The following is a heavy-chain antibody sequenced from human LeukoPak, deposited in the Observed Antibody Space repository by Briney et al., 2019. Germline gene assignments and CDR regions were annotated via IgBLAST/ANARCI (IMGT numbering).Heavy chain of an antibody. D-gene: IGHD3-10*01. V-gene: IGHV3-53*01. J-gene: IGHJ4*02. CDR2: IYSGGST. Sequence: PGGSLRLSCAAPGFTVSSNYMSWVRQAPGKGLEWVSVIYSGGSTYYADSVKGRFTISRDNSKNTLYLQMNSLRAEDTAVYYCARDLGDSGAYFDYWGQGTLVTVSS. CDR1: GFTVSSNY. CDR3: ARDLGDSGAYFDY.